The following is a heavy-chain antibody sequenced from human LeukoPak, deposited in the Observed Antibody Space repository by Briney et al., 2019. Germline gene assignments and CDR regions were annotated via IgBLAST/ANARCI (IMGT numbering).Heavy chain of an antibody. J-gene: IGHJ3*02. V-gene: IGHV3-48*03. CDR1: GFTFSSCE. CDR3: ARDYDSSGYEI. CDR2: ISSSGSTI. Sequence: GGSLRLSCAASGFTFSSCEMNWVRQDPGKGLEWVSYISSSGSTIYYADSVKGRFTISRDNAKNSLYLQMNSLRAEDTAVYYCARDYDSSGYEIWGQGTMVTVSS. D-gene: IGHD3-22*01.